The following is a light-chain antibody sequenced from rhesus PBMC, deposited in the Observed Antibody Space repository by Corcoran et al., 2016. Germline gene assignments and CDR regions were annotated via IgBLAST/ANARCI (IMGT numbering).Light chain of an antibody. CDR3: QHTYGTPYS. CDR2: KAF. J-gene: IGKJ2*01. Sequence: DIQMTQSPSSLSASVGDRVTITCRASENVNNYLNWYQQKPGKAPKLLIQKAFTLQSGVPSRFSGSGSGTDYTFTLSSLQPEGVAPSYWQHTYGTPYSFGQGTKVGIK. CDR1: ENVNNY. V-gene: IGKV1-74*01.